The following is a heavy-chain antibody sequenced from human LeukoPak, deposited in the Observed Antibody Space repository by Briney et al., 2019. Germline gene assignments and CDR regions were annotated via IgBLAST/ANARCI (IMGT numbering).Heavy chain of an antibody. V-gene: IGHV3-74*01. Sequence: GGSLRLSCAASGFTFSSYWMHWVRQVPGEGLVWVSRINSEGDTTQYADSVRGRFIISRDNAKNSLYLQMHTLGAEDTAVYYCAGDGTGVLPGDAFDIWSQGTMVTVSS. J-gene: IGHJ3*02. CDR1: GFTFSSYW. CDR2: INSEGDTT. CDR3: AGDGTGVLPGDAFDI. D-gene: IGHD1-1*01.